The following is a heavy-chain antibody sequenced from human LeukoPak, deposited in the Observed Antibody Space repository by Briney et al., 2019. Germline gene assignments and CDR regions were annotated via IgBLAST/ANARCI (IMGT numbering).Heavy chain of an antibody. CDR2: INHSGST. D-gene: IGHD6-13*01. CDR3: ARVDSNNWYDSRGYFDY. J-gene: IGHJ4*02. Sequence: PSETLSLTCAVYGGSFSGYYWSWIRQPQGKGLEWIGEINHSGSTNYNPSLKSRVTISVDTSKNQFSLKLSSVTAADTAVYYCARVDSNNWYDSRGYFDYWGQGTLVTVSS. CDR1: GGSFSGYY. V-gene: IGHV4-34*01.